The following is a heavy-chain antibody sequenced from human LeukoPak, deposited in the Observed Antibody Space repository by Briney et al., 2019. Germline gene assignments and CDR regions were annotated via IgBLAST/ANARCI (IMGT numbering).Heavy chain of an antibody. V-gene: IGHV3-69-1*01. J-gene: IGHJ4*02. CDR2: MSSSGTI. CDR3: ARDSAIIVAPTFDY. Sequence: GGSLRLSCAASGFTFSDYSMNWVRQAPGKGLEWVSYMSSSGTIYYADSVKGRFTISRDKAKNSLYLQMNSLRAEDTAVYYYARDSAIIVAPTFDYWGQGTLVTVSS. D-gene: IGHD5-12*01. CDR1: GFTFSDYS.